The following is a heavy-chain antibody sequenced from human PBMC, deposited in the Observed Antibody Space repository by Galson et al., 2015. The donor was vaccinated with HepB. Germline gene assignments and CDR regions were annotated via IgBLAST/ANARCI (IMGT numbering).Heavy chain of an antibody. CDR3: AKGDVWGSAALNYGMDV. D-gene: IGHD3-16*01. V-gene: IGHV3-23*01. CDR1: GFTFNSYA. Sequence: SLRLSCAASGFTFNSYAMTWVRQAPGKGLEWVAAIGRGGSTSYAESVKGRFTISRDNSKNMVFLQMYSLRAEDTAVYYCAKGDVWGSAALNYGMDVWGQGATVTVSS. J-gene: IGHJ6*02. CDR2: IGRGGST.